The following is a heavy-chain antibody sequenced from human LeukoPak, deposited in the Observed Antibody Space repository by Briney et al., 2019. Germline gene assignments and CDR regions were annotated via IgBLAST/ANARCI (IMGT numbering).Heavy chain of an antibody. D-gene: IGHD6-19*01. CDR2: ISSSSSYI. CDR1: GFTFSSYS. V-gene: IGHV3-21*01. Sequence: GGSLRLSCAASGFTFSSYSMNWVRQAPGKGLEWVSSISSSSSYIYYADSVKGRFTISRDNAKNSLYLQMNSLRAEDTAVYYCARDGKGLAYYFDYWGQGTLVTVSS. J-gene: IGHJ4*02. CDR3: ARDGKGLAYYFDY.